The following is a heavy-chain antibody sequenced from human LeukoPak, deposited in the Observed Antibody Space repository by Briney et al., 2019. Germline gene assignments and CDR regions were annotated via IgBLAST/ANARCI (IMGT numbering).Heavy chain of an antibody. CDR3: ARSDGYGLIGI. Sequence: TSGTLSLTCSVSGVSISSGSNYWGWIRQPPGKTLEWIGSIYSSGSTYYNPSLKSRVIILFDTAKNHFSLNLSSVTAADTAVYYCARSDGYGLIGIWGQGTMVTVSS. D-gene: IGHD3-10*01. J-gene: IGHJ3*02. V-gene: IGHV4-39*07. CDR2: IYSSGST. CDR1: GVSISSGSNY.